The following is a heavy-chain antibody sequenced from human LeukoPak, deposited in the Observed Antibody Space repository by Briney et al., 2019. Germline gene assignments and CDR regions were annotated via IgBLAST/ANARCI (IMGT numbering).Heavy chain of an antibody. V-gene: IGHV4-38-2*02. D-gene: IGHD6-13*01. Sequence: SETLSLTCTVSGYSISSGYYWGWIRQPPGKGLEWIGSIYHSGSTYYNPSLKSRVTISVDTSKNQFSLKLSSVTAADTAVYYCARSYSSSWYADYWGQGTLVTVSS. CDR3: ARSYSSSWYADY. CDR2: IYHSGST. J-gene: IGHJ4*02. CDR1: GYSISSGYY.